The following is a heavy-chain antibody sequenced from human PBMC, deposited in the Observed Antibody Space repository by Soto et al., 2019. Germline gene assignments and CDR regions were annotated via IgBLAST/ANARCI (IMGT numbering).Heavy chain of an antibody. CDR2: IYYSGIT. Sequence: PSETLSLTCTVSGGSISSYYWSWIRQPPGKGLEWIGYIYYSGITDYNPSLKSRVNISVDTSKSQFSLKLSSVTAADTAVYYCARGGGVYYFDYWGQGTLVTVS. CDR3: ARGGGVYYFDY. CDR1: GGSISSYY. V-gene: IGHV4-59*01. D-gene: IGHD2-8*02. J-gene: IGHJ4*02.